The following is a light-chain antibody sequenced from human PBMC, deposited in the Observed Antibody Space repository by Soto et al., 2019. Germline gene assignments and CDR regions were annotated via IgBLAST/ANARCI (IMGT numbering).Light chain of an antibody. J-gene: IGLJ1*01. V-gene: IGLV2-8*01. CDR2: EVS. CDR3: SSYAGSNNFV. CDR1: SSDVGGYNY. Sequence: QSSLTHPPSASGSPGQSVTISCTGTSSDVGGYNYVSWYQQHPGKAPKLMIYEVSERPSGVPDRFSGSKSSNTASLTVSGLQAEDEAGYYCSSYAGSNNFVFGTGTKVTVL.